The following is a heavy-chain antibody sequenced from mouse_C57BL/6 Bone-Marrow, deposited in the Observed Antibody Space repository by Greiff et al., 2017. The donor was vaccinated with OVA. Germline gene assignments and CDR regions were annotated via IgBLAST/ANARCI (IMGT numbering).Heavy chain of an antibody. J-gene: IGHJ3*01. D-gene: IGHD4-1*01. CDR2: INPNNGGT. Sequence: VQLQQSGPELVKPGASVKIPCKASGYTFTDYNMDWVKQSHGKRLEWIGDINPNNGGTIYNQKFKGKATLTVDKGSITAYMGRRSLTSEDTAVYYCASWDFAYWGQGTLVTVSA. V-gene: IGHV1-18*01. CDR3: ASWDFAY. CDR1: GYTFTDYN.